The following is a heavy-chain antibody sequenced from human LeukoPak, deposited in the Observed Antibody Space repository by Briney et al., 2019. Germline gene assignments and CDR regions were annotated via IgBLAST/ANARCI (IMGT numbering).Heavy chain of an antibody. CDR3: AKIGLGGELLEEDAFDI. Sequence: PGRSLRLSCAASGFTFSSYAMSWVRQAPGKGLEWVSAISGSGGSTYYADSVKGRFTISRDNSKNTLYLQMNSLRAEDTAVYYCAKIGLGGELLEEDAFDIWGQGTMVTVSS. D-gene: IGHD1-26*01. V-gene: IGHV3-23*01. CDR2: ISGSGGST. J-gene: IGHJ3*02. CDR1: GFTFSSYA.